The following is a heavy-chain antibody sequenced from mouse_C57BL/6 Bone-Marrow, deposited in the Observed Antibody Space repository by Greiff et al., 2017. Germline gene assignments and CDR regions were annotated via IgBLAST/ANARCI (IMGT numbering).Heavy chain of an antibody. CDR2: IYPGSGST. V-gene: IGHV1-55*01. CDR1: GYTFTSYW. CDR3: AREDSSGYLYYAMDY. D-gene: IGHD3-2*02. J-gene: IGHJ4*01. Sequence: VQLQQPGAELVKPGASVKMSCKASGYTFTSYWITWVKQRPGQGLEWIGDIYPGSGSTNYNEKFKSKATLTVDTSSSTANMQLSSLTSEDSAVYYGAREDSSGYLYYAMDYWGQGTSVTVSA.